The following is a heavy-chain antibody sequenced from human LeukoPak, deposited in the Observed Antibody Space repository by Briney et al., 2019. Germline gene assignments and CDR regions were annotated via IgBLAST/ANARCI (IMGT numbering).Heavy chain of an antibody. CDR3: ARDLFYYGSGRNV. V-gene: IGHV1-2*02. CDR2: INPNSGGT. CDR1: GYTFTGYY. D-gene: IGHD3-10*01. Sequence: ASVKVSCKASGYTFTGYYMHWVRQAPGQGLEWMGWINPNSGGTNYAQRFQGRVTMTRDTSISTAYMELSRLRSDETAVYYCARDLFYYGSGRNVWGQGTLVTVSS. J-gene: IGHJ4*02.